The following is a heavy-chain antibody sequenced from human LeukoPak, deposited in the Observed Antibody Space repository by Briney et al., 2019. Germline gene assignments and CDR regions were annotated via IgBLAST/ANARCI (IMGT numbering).Heavy chain of an antibody. J-gene: IGHJ4*02. Sequence: GGSLRLSCAASGFTFSSYAMSWVRQAPGKGLEWVSAISGSGGSTYYADSVKGRFTISRDNSKNTLYLQMNSLRAEDTAVYYCARDRYYYDSSGYYYFDYWGQGTLVTVSS. D-gene: IGHD3-22*01. CDR2: ISGSGGST. CDR1: GFTFSSYA. V-gene: IGHV3-23*01. CDR3: ARDRYYYDSSGYYYFDY.